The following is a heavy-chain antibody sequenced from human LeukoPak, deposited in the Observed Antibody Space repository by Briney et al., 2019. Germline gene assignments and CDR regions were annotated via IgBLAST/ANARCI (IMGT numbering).Heavy chain of an antibody. CDR3: AKDIGDGYNSFDY. J-gene: IGHJ4*02. CDR1: GFTFDDYA. V-gene: IGHV3-43D*03. Sequence: GGSLRLSCAASGFTFDDYAMHWVRQAPGKGLEWVSLISWDGGSTYYADSVKGRFTISRDNSKNSLYLQMNSLRAEDTALYYCAKDIGDGYNSFDYWGQGTLVTVSS. D-gene: IGHD5-24*01. CDR2: ISWDGGST.